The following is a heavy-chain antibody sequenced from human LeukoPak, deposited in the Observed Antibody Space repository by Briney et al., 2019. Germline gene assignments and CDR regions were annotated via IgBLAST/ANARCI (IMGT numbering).Heavy chain of an antibody. J-gene: IGHJ4*02. V-gene: IGHV4-39*01. CDR3: ARHGGDFWSGYYFY. CDR2: IYYSGST. CDR1: GGSISSSSYY. D-gene: IGHD3-3*01. Sequence: SSETLPLTCTVSGGSISSSSYYWGWIRQPPGKGLEWIGSIYYSGSTYYNPSLKSRVTISVDTSKNQFSLKLSSVTAADTAVYYCARHGGDFWSGYYFYWGQGTLVTVSS.